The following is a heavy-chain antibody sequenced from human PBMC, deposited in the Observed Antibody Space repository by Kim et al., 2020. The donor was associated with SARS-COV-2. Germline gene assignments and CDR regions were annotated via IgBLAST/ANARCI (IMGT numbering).Heavy chain of an antibody. D-gene: IGHD5-12*01. Sequence: ASVKVSCKASGYTFNNYNIHWVRQAPGQGLEWVGYINPNNGGTNYAQKFQGRVTVTRDTSLNTAYMELSRLTSDDTAVYYCARSGNGDYWGQGTLVTVSS. J-gene: IGHJ4*02. CDR1: GYTFNNYN. CDR2: INPNNGGT. V-gene: IGHV1-2*02. CDR3: ARSGNGDY.